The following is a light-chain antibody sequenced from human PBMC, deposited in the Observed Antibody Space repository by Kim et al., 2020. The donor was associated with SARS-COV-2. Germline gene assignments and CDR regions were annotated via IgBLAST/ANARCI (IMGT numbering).Light chain of an antibody. CDR3: QAWDGSVV. V-gene: IGLV3-1*01. Sequence: VSVYPGRTAIITGSGDKLTNKYVSWYLQKAGQSPLLVIYEDTKRPSGIPVRFSGSNSGNTATLSISGTQADDEGDYYCQAWDGSVVFGGGTQLTVL. CDR1: KLTNKY. J-gene: IGLJ3*02. CDR2: EDT.